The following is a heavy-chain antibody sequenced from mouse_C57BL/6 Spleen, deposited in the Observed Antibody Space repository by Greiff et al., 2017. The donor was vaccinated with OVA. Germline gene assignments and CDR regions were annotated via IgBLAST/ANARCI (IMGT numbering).Heavy chain of an antibody. CDR1: GYTFTSYG. Sequence: VMLVESGAELARPGASVKLSCKASGYTFTSYGISWVKQRTGQGLEWIGEIYPRSGNTYYNEKFKGKATLTADKSSSTAYMELRSLTSEDSAVYFCARGGYDGYYNYWGQGTTLTVSS. J-gene: IGHJ2*01. CDR3: ARGGYDGYYNY. D-gene: IGHD2-3*01. CDR2: IYPRSGNT. V-gene: IGHV1-81*01.